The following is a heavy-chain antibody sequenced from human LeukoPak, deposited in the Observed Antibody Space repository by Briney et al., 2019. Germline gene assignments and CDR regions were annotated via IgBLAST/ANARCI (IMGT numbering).Heavy chain of an antibody. CDR2: IIPIFGTA. D-gene: IGHD5-18*01. CDR3: ARWIQLSYSYYYMDV. Sequence: GASVKVSCKASGGTFSSYAISWVRQAPGQGLEWMGGIIPIFGTANYAQKFQGRVTITADKSTSTAYMELSSLRSEDTAVYYCARWIQLSYSYYYMDVWGKGTTVTVSS. CDR1: GGTFSSYA. J-gene: IGHJ6*03. V-gene: IGHV1-69*06.